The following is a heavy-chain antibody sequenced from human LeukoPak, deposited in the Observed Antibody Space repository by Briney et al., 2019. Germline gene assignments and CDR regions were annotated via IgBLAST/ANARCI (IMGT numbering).Heavy chain of an antibody. CDR3: AKSRDSSGYYFEYFQD. J-gene: IGHJ1*01. D-gene: IGHD3-22*01. V-gene: IGHV3-23*01. CDR1: GLTFSSYA. CDR2: IRGSGGST. Sequence: GGSLRLSCAASGLTFSSYAMNWVRQAPGKGLEWVSGIRGSGGSTYYADSVKGRFTISRDNSKNTLYLQMNSLRAEDTAVYYCAKSRDSSGYYFEYFQDWGQGTLVTVYS.